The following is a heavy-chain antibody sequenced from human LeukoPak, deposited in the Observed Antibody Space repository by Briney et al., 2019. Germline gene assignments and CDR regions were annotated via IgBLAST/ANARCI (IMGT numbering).Heavy chain of an antibody. CDR1: GFTFDDYA. CDR2: ISWNSGSI. J-gene: IGHJ4*02. D-gene: IGHD3-22*01. CDR3: AKATAISTYYYDSSGYSAFDY. Sequence: GGSLRLSCAASGFTFDDYAMPWVRQAPGKGLEWVSGISWNSGSIGYADSVKGRFTISRDNAKNSLYLQMNSLRAEDTALYYCAKATAISTYYYDSSGYSAFDYWGQGTLVTVSS. V-gene: IGHV3-9*01.